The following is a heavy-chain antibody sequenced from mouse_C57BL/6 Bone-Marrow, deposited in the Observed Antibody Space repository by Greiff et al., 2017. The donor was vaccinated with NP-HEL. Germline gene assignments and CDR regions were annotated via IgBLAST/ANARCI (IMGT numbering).Heavy chain of an antibody. V-gene: IGHV1-19*01. CDR3: ASKGTVVTYYVDY. CDR2: INPYNGGT. Sequence: EVQLQQSGPELVKPGASVKISCKASGYSFTDYNMNWVKQSNGKSLEWIGVINPYNGGTSYNQKFKGKATLTVDKSSSTAYMELNSLTAEDSAVYYWASKGTVVTYYVDYWGQGTTLTVSS. CDR1: GYSFTDYN. D-gene: IGHD1-1*01. J-gene: IGHJ2*01.